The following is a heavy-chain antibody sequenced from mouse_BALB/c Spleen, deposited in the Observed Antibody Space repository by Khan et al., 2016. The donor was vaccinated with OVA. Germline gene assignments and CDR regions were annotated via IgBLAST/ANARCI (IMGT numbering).Heavy chain of an antibody. CDR1: GYTFTAYD. CDR2: IYPGDGST. Sequence: QVQLQQSGPELVKPGALVKISCKASGYTFTAYDINWVKQRPGQGLEWIGWIYPGDGSTEYNENFKGKATLTADTSSNPAYMQLSSLTSEKSAVYFCAREGVRGVGMDYWGEGTSVSVSS. D-gene: IGHD1-1*01. CDR3: AREGVRGVGMDY. J-gene: IGHJ4*01. V-gene: IGHV1S56*01.